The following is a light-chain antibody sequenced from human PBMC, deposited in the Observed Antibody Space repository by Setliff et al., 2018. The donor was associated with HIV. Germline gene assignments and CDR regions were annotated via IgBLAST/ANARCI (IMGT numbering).Light chain of an antibody. V-gene: IGKV4-1*01. J-gene: IGKJ4*01. CDR1: QSLLSTSNYRDY. Sequence: DIVMTQSPESLAVSPGERATINCKSSQSLLSTSNYRDYLAWYQQKLGQPPRLLISYASAREFGVPDRFSGSGSGTDFTLTITSLQTEDVALYYCQQHHTAPLTFGGGTKVDIK. CDR2: YAS. CDR3: QQHHTAPLT.